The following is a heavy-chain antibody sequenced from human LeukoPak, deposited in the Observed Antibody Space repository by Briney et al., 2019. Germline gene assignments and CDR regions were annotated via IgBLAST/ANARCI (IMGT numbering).Heavy chain of an antibody. CDR1: GLTVSSNY. V-gene: IGHV3-53*01. Sequence: GGSLRLSCAASGLTVSSNYLTWVRQAPGKGLEWVSSIYSGGITHYADSVKGRFTISRDHSKSTVYLQMNSLRAEDTAVYYCGRDLRSYAMAIWGQGITVTVSS. CDR3: GRDLRSYAMAI. J-gene: IGHJ6*02. CDR2: IYSGGIT. D-gene: IGHD3-10*01.